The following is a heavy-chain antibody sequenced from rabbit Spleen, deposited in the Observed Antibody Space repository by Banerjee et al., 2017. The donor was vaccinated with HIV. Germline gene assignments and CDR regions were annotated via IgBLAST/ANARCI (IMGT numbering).Heavy chain of an antibody. J-gene: IGHJ4*01. CDR2: IAGSSGGFT. V-gene: IGHV1S40*01. CDR1: GFSFSSSDY. Sequence: QSLEESGGDLVKPGASLTLTCTASGFSFSSSDYMCWVRQAPGKGLEWIACIAGSSGGFTYSATWAKGRFTCSKTSSTTVTLQMTSLTAADTAAYFCARDGYSRGWGIILYYFNLWGPGTLVTVS. D-gene: IGHD4-1*01. CDR3: ARDGYSRGWGIILYYFNL.